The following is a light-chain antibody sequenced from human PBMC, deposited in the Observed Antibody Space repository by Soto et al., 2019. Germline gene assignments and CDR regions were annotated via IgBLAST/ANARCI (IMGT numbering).Light chain of an antibody. CDR1: QSVSSH. Sequence: EIRMTQSPAILSVSPGESATLSCRASQSVSSHVVWYQQKPGQAPRLLISDSSTTGFPARFSGSGSGTEFTLTISSLQSDYSAIYYWQQFGDWPSFGLGTKLEI. CDR2: DSS. J-gene: IGKJ1*01. CDR3: QQFGDWPS. V-gene: IGKV3-15*01.